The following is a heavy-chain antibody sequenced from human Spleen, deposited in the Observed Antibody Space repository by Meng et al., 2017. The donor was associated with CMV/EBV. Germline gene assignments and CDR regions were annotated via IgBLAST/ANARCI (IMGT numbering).Heavy chain of an antibody. CDR2: INHSGST. CDR3: ARGGRRQQLVVSRYYGMDV. D-gene: IGHD6-13*01. J-gene: IGHJ6*02. CDR1: GFTFSDYY. V-gene: IGHV4-34*01. Sequence: GSLRLSCAASGFTFSDYYMSWIRQPPGKGLEWIGEINHSGSTNYNPSLKSRVTISVDTSKNQFSLKLSSVTAADTAVYYCARGGRRQQLVVSRYYGMDVWGQGTTVTVTS.